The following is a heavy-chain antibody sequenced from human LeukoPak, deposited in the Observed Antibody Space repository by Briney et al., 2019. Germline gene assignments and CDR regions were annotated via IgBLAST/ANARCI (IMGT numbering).Heavy chain of an antibody. J-gene: IGHJ4*02. CDR2: INSAGTSK. V-gene: IGHV3-21*01. D-gene: IGHD4-23*01. CDR1: GFTFSDYS. Sequence: GGSLRLSCAASGFTFSDYSMNWVRQAPGKGLEWVSSINSAGTSKKYADSLKGRFTISRDNAKNSLFLQLSSLRDEDTAVYYCARGRNAGGPYYSDYWGQGTLVTVSS. CDR3: ARGRNAGGPYYSDY.